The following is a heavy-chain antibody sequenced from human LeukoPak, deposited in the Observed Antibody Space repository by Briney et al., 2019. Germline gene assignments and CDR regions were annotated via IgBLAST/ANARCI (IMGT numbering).Heavy chain of an antibody. V-gene: IGHV1-2*02. CDR3: ARDVRHYYGSGSYLDY. J-gene: IGHJ4*02. CDR2: INPNSGGT. CDR1: GYTFTGYY. D-gene: IGHD3-10*01. Sequence: ASVKVSCKASGYTFTGYYMHWVRQAPGQGLEWRGWINPNSGGTNYAQKFQGRVTMTRDTSISTAYMERSRLRSDDTAAYYCARDVRHYYGSGSYLDYWGQGTLVTVSS.